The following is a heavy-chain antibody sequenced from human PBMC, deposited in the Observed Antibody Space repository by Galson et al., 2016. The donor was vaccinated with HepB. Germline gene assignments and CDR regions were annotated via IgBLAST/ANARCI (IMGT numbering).Heavy chain of an antibody. V-gene: IGHV5-51*01. CDR3: ARQISHSYGNYLGGVYSPYGMDV. CDR2: ISPVDSHT. D-gene: IGHD3-10*02. CDR1: GYSFTSYW. Sequence: QSGAEVKKPGESLKISCKASGYSFTSYWIAWVRQKPGKGLEWMGIISPVDSHTTYAPSFQGQVTISADKSISTAYLQWRSLEASDTAIYYCARQISHSYGNYLGGVYSPYGMDVWGQGTTVTVSS. J-gene: IGHJ6*02.